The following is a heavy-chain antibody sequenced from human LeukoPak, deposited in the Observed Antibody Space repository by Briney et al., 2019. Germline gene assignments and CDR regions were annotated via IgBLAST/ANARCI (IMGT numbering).Heavy chain of an antibody. CDR1: GFTVSSNY. J-gene: IGHJ4*02. V-gene: IGHV3-53*01. CDR2: IYAGGST. CDR3: ARGLRGFYYFDH. D-gene: IGHD3-22*01. Sequence: TGGSLRLSCAASGFTVSSNYVSWVRRAPGKGLEWVSVIYAGGSTYYADSVKGRFTISRDNSKNTVNLQMNSLRVEDTAVYYCARGLRGFYYFDHWGQGTLVTVSS.